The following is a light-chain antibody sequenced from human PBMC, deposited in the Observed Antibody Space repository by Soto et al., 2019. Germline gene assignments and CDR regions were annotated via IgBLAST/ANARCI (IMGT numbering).Light chain of an antibody. J-gene: IGLJ1*01. CDR3: CSFTSSNTHV. Sequence: QSALTQPASVSGSPGQSITIACTGTNRDVGSYNLVSWYQQRPGEAPKLIISEVRNRPSGISYRFTGSKSGNTASLTISGLQAEDEADYYCCSFTSSNTHVFGAGTKLTVL. V-gene: IGLV2-14*01. CDR2: EVR. CDR1: NRDVGSYNL.